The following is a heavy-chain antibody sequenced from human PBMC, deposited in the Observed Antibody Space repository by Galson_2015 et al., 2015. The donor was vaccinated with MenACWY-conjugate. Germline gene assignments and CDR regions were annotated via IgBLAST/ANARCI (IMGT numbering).Heavy chain of an antibody. V-gene: IGHV3-74*01. J-gene: IGHJ4*02. CDR1: GFTFSSYW. D-gene: IGHD2-2*01. Sequence: SLRLSCAASGFTFSSYWMHWVRHAPGKGLVWVSLINSDGSSTSYAGSVKGRFTISRDNAKNTLYLQMNSLRAEDTAVYYCAVYCSSTRCYGASGGYWGQGTLVTVSS. CDR3: AVYCSSTRCYGASGGY. CDR2: INSDGSST.